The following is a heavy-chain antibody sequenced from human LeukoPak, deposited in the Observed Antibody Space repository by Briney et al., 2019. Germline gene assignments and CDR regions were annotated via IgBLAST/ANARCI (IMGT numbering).Heavy chain of an antibody. J-gene: IGHJ6*03. D-gene: IGHD2-15*01. CDR3: AKEFCSSGTCYPVFFFFYMDV. Sequence: GGSLRLSCAASGFTFSDYAMYWVRQAPGKGLEWVSTISSSGAGTFYADSVKGRFTISRDNSGYALYLHMSSLRDEDTAVYYCAKEFCSSGTCYPVFFFFYMDVWGKGTPVTVSS. CDR1: GFTFSDYA. V-gene: IGHV3-23*01. CDR2: ISSSGAGT.